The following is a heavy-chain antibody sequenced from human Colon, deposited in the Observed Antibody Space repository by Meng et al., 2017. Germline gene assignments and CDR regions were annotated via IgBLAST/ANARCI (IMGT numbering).Heavy chain of an antibody. CDR3: AKDTEPKIRHPSIFDY. D-gene: IGHD2/OR15-2a*01. J-gene: IGHJ4*02. Sequence: GESLKISCAASGFTFSSYAMSWVRQAPGKGLEWVSGIRGSGDSTYYADSVKGRFTISRDNSKNTLYLQMNSLRAEDTAVYYCAKDTEPKIRHPSIFDYWGQGTLVTVSS. CDR2: IRGSGDST. CDR1: GFTFSSYA. V-gene: IGHV3-23*01.